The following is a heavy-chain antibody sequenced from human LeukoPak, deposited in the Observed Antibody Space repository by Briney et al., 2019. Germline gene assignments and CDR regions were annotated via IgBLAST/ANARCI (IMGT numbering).Heavy chain of an antibody. CDR2: IYYSGST. J-gene: IGHJ4*02. Sequence: SETLSLTCTVSGGSISSSSYYWGWIRQPPGKGLEWIGSIYYSGSTYYNPSLKSRVTISVDTSKNQFSLKLSSVTAADTAVYYCARVRSVAVAGTGPDYWGQGTLVTVSS. D-gene: IGHD6-19*01. CDR1: GGSISSSSYY. V-gene: IGHV4-39*07. CDR3: ARVRSVAVAGTGPDY.